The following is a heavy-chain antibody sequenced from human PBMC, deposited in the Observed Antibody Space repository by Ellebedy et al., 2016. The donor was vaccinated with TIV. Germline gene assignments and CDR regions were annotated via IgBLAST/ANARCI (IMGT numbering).Heavy chain of an antibody. Sequence: ASVKVSXKASGYTFTGYYMHWVRQAPGQGLEWMGIINPSGGSTSYAQKFQGRVTMTRDTSTSTVYMELSSLRSEDTAVYYCAREGRRSTIFRVPLPIDYWGQGTLVTVSS. J-gene: IGHJ4*02. CDR1: GYTFTGYY. CDR2: INPSGGST. CDR3: AREGRRSTIFRVPLPIDY. V-gene: IGHV1-46*01. D-gene: IGHD3-3*01.